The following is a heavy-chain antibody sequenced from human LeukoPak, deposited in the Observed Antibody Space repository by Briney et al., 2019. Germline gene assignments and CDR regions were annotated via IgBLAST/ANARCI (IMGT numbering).Heavy chain of an antibody. Sequence: GESLKISCKGSGYMFNAYWIAWVRQMPGKGLEWMGIIYPDDSDTRYSPSFQGQVTISADKSVRTAYLQWSSLKASDTAMYYCARPNITSYYDSRGYDALDVWGQGTMVTVSS. CDR3: ARPNITSYYDSRGYDALDV. J-gene: IGHJ3*01. CDR2: IYPDDSDT. D-gene: IGHD3-22*01. CDR1: GYMFNAYW. V-gene: IGHV5-51*01.